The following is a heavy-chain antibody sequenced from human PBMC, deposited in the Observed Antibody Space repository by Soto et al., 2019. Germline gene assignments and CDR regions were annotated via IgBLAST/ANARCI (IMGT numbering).Heavy chain of an antibody. CDR3: ARGDSTDCSNGVCSFFYNHDMDV. D-gene: IGHD2-8*01. J-gene: IGHJ6*02. V-gene: IGHV1-2*04. CDR2: INPKSGGT. CDR1: GYSFTDYH. Sequence: ASVNVSCKSSGYSFTDYHIHWVRQAPGQGLECLGRINPKSGGTSTAQKFQGWVTMTTDTSIGTASMELTRLTSDDTAIYYCARGDSTDCSNGVCSFFYNHDMDVWGQGTTVTVSS.